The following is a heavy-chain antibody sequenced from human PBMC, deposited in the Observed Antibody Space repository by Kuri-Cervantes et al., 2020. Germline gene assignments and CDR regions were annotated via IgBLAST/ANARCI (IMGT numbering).Heavy chain of an antibody. J-gene: IGHJ5*02. CDR2: IFYSGST. Sequence: SETLSLTCAVYGGSFSGYYWSWIRQPPGKGLEWIGYIFYSGSTNYNPSLQSRVTISVDLSKNQFSLRLSSVAAADTAVYYCATNRCSGTSCYEYNWFDPWGQGTLVTVSS. CDR1: GGSFSGYY. V-gene: IGHV4-59*01. CDR3: ATNRCSGTSCYEYNWFDP. D-gene: IGHD2-2*01.